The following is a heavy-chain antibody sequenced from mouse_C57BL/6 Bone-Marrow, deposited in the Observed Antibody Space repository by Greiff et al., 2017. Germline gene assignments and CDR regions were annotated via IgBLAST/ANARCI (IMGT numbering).Heavy chain of an antibody. V-gene: IGHV5-9-1*02. D-gene: IGHD2-4*01. J-gene: IGHJ3*01. Sequence: EVQGVESGEGLVKPGGSLKLSCAASGFTFSSYAMSWVRQTPEKGLEWVAYISSGGDYIYYADTVKGRFTISRDNARNTRYLQMSSLKSEDTAMYYCTRGGDYGAFAYWGQGTLVTVSA. CDR2: ISSGGDYI. CDR1: GFTFSSYA. CDR3: TRGGDYGAFAY.